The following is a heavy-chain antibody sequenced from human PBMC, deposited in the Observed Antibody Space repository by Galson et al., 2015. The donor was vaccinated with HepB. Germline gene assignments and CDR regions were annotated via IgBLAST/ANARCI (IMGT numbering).Heavy chain of an antibody. D-gene: IGHD6-19*01. J-gene: IGHJ4*02. CDR1: GFTFSDHY. Sequence: SLRLSCAASGFTFSDHYMSWIRQAPGKGLEWVSYISSSGSTIYYADSVKGRFTISRNNAKNSLYLQMNSLRAEDTAVYYCAKEQWPGLYYFDYWGQGTLVTVSS. CDR3: AKEQWPGLYYFDY. V-gene: IGHV3-11*04. CDR2: ISSSGSTI.